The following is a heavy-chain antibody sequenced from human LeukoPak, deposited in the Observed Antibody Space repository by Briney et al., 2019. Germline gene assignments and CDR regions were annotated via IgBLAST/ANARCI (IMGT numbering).Heavy chain of an antibody. CDR2: IYYSGST. Sequence: SETLSLTCTVPGGSISNYYWSWIRQPPGKGLEWIGYIYYSGSTNYNPSLKSRVTISVDASKNQFSLKLSSVTAADTALYYCARDLKQQLVLGAFDICGQGTMVTVSS. D-gene: IGHD6-13*01. V-gene: IGHV4-59*01. CDR1: GGSISNYY. J-gene: IGHJ3*02. CDR3: ARDLKQQLVLGAFDI.